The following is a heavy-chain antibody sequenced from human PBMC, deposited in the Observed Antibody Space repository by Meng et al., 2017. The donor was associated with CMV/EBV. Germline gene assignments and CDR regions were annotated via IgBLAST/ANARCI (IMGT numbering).Heavy chain of an antibody. V-gene: IGHV3-30*18. CDR1: TFSSYG. CDR2: ISYDGSNK. Sequence: TFSSYGMHWVRQAPGKGLEWVAVISYDGSNKYYADSVKGRFTISRDNSKNTLYLQMNSLRAEDTAVYYCAKDLIRGYSYGSFWYFDLWGRGPLVTVSS. CDR3: AKDLIRGYSYGSFWYFDL. D-gene: IGHD5-18*01. J-gene: IGHJ2*01.